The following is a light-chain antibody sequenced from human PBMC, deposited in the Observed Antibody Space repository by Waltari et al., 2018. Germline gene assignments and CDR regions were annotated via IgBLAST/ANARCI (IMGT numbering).Light chain of an antibody. CDR1: SGSLSTTSY. V-gene: IGLV8-61*01. CDR2: KGN. Sequence: QTVVTQEPSLSVSPGGTVTLTCTLSSGSLSTTSYATWYQQTPGQAPRTSVYKGNSGASGVPDRFSGSILGNKAALTVTGAQADDECDYYCSLYMGSGIWVFGGGTKLTVL. CDR3: SLYMGSGIWV. J-gene: IGLJ3*02.